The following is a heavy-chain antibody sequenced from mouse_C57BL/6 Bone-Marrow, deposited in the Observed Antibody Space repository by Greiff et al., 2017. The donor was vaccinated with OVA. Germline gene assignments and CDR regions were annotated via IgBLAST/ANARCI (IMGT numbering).Heavy chain of an antibody. Sequence: QVQLQQPGAELVKPGASVKLSCKASGYTFTSYWMHWVKQRPGRGLEWIGRIDPNSGGTKYNEKFKSKATLTVDKPSSTAYMQISSLTSEDSAVYYCAREPYYYDYDGFDYWGQGTTLTVSA. CDR2: IDPNSGGT. D-gene: IGHD2-4*01. CDR3: AREPYYYDYDGFDY. V-gene: IGHV1-72*01. J-gene: IGHJ2*01. CDR1: GYTFTSYW.